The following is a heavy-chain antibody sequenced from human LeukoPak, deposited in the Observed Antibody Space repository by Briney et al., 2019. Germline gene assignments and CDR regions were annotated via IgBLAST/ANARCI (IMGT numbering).Heavy chain of an antibody. V-gene: IGHV4-31*03. CDR2: IYYSGST. D-gene: IGHD1-1*01. CDR3: ATKTAINAFRV. J-gene: IGHJ3*01. Sequence: PSQTLSLTCTVSGDSISSGGNYWSWIRQHPGKGLEWIGYIYYSGSTYYNPSLKSRVTISVDTSKNQFSLKLSSVTAADTAVYYCATKTAINAFRVWGQGTMVTVSS. CDR1: GDSISSGGNY.